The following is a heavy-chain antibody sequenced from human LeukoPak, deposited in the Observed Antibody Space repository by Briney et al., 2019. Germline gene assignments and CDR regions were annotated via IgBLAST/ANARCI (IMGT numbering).Heavy chain of an antibody. CDR2: IKQDGSEK. CDR3: ARSTRQLVRGYYYYYGMDV. Sequence: GGSLRLSCAASGFXFSSYWISWVRQAPGKGLEWVANIKQDGSEKYYVDSVKGRFTISRDNAKNSLYLQMNSLRAEDTAVYYCARSTRQLVRGYYYYYGMDVWGQGTTVTVSS. D-gene: IGHD6-6*01. V-gene: IGHV3-7*05. J-gene: IGHJ6*02. CDR1: GFXFSSYW.